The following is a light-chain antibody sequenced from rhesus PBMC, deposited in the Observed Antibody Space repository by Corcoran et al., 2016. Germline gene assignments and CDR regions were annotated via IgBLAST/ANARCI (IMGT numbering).Light chain of an antibody. J-gene: IGKJ2*01. CDR2: AAS. V-gene: IGKV1-19*01. CDR3: QQYDDLPYS. Sequence: DIQMTQSPSSLSASVGDKVTITCHASRGISSWLAWYQQKPGKAPKPQIYAASNLQSGVPSRFSGSGSGAHYPLTISSLQPEDFATYYCQQYDDLPYSFGQGTKVEI. CDR1: RGISSW.